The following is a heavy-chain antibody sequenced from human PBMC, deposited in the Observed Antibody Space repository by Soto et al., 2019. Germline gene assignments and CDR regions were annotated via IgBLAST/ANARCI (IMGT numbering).Heavy chain of an antibody. CDR2: ISGSGGST. J-gene: IGHJ4*02. Sequence: PGGSLRLSCAASGFTFSSYAMSWVRQAPGKGLEWVSAISGSGGSTYYADSVEGRFTISRDNSKNTLYLQMNSLRAEDTAVYYCAKCLVLRFLEWLSYFDYWGQGTLVTVSS. V-gene: IGHV3-23*01. CDR1: GFTFSSYA. CDR3: AKCLVLRFLEWLSYFDY. D-gene: IGHD3-3*01.